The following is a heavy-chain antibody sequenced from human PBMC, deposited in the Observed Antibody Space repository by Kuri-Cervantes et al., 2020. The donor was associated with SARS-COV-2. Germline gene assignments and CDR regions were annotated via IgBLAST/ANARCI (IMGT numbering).Heavy chain of an antibody. V-gene: IGHV3-15*01. CDR2: IKNKIDGGTT. CDR3: TTDRLLDIRTFDY. Sequence: GESLKISCAASRFRFSSYGMSWVRQAPGKGLEWVGRIKNKIDGGTTDYAAPVKGRFTISRDDSKNTLYLQMNSLKTEDTAVYYCTTDRLLDIRTFDYWGQGTLVTVSS. D-gene: IGHD2-2*03. J-gene: IGHJ4*02. CDR1: RFRFSSYG.